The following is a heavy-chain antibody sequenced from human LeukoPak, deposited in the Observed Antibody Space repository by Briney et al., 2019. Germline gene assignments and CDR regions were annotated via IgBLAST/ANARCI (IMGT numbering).Heavy chain of an antibody. CDR2: IHPSDSDT. CDR1: GYRFTSYW. Sequence: GESLKISCKGSGYRFTSYWIGWVRQMPGKGLEWMGAIHPSDSDTRHSPSFQGEVTISADRSISTAYLQWGSLKASDTAMYYCARIPTSFPDAFDIWGRGTMVTVSS. D-gene: IGHD1-1*01. V-gene: IGHV5-51*01. J-gene: IGHJ3*02. CDR3: ARIPTSFPDAFDI.